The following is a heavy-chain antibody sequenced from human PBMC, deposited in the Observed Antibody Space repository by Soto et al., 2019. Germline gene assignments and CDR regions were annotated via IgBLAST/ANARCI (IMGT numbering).Heavy chain of an antibody. Sequence: PSETLSLTCAVHGDSFSGYFWTWFRQASGKGPEWVGRIRSKGHNYATEYAASVKGRFTISRDDSKNTAYLQMNSLQTEDTAVYYCTRDLFSYDYSGILWFDPWGQGTLVTVSS. CDR1: GDSFSGYF. D-gene: IGHD3-16*01. CDR2: IRSKGHNYAT. V-gene: IGHV3-73*01. J-gene: IGHJ5*02. CDR3: TRDLFSYDYSGILWFDP.